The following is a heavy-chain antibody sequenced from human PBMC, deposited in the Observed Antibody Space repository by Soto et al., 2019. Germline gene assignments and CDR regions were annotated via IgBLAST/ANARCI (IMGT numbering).Heavy chain of an antibody. CDR2: ISWNSGSI. V-gene: IGHV3-9*01. Sequence: GGSLRLSCAASGFTFDDYAMHWVRQAPGKGLEWVSGISWNSGSIGYADSVKGRFTISRDNAKKSLYLQMNSLRAEDTALYYCAKDMGGSGSPDYYYGMDVWGQGTTVTVSS. J-gene: IGHJ6*02. CDR1: GFTFDDYA. D-gene: IGHD3-10*01. CDR3: AKDMGGSGSPDYYYGMDV.